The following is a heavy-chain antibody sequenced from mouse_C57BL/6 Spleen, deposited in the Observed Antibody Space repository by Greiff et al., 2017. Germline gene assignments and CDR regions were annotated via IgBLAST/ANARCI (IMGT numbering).Heavy chain of an antibody. V-gene: IGHV1-18*01. CDR1: GYTFTDYN. J-gene: IGHJ2*01. D-gene: IGHD3-3*01. Sequence: VQLQQSGPELVKPGASVKIPCKASGYTFTDYNMDWVKQSHGKSLEWIGDINPNNGGTIYNQKFKGKATLTVEKSSSTAYMELRSLTSEDTAVYYCARGTFDYWGQGTTLTVSS. CDR2: INPNNGGT. CDR3: ARGTFDY.